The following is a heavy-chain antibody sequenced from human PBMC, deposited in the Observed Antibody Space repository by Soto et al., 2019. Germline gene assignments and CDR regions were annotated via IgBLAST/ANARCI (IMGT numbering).Heavy chain of an antibody. CDR2: IYYSGST. CDR3: ARGRPTGAFDI. Sequence: PSETLSLTCTVSGGSISSGGYYWSWIRQHPGKGLEWIGYIYYSGSTYYNPSLKSRVTISVDTSKNQFSLKLSSVTAADTAVYYCARGRPTGAFDIWGQGTMVTVSS. CDR1: GGSISSGGYY. V-gene: IGHV4-31*03. J-gene: IGHJ3*02.